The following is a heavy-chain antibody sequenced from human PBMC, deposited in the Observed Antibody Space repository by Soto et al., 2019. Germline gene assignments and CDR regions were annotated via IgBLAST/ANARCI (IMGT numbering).Heavy chain of an antibody. V-gene: IGHV1-69*08. D-gene: IGHD2-21*01. CDR3: ARRRYCGYDCYHKHYNGMDV. CDR2: IITVLGTT. J-gene: IGHJ6*02. Sequence: QVQLVQSGAELKKTGSSVKVSCRASGDTFSSYAVNWVRQAPGRGLEWMGRIITVLGTTDYAQNFKGRVTFTAEKSTKTVYMELSSLRSEDTAVYYCARRRYCGYDCYHKHYNGMDVWGPGTTVTVAS. CDR1: GDTFSSYA.